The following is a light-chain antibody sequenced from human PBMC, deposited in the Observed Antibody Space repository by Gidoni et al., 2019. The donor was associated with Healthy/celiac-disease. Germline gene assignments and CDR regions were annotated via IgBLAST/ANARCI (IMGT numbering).Light chain of an antibody. V-gene: IGLV1-36*01. Sequence: QSVLTQPPSVSEAPRQRVTISCSGSRSNIGNHAVNWYQQLPGTAPQLLIYYYDLLPSGVSARFSGSRSGTSASLAISGLQSEDEADYYCAAWDDSLNGWVFGGGTKLTVL. CDR2: YYD. CDR3: AAWDDSLNGWV. CDR1: RSNIGNHA. J-gene: IGLJ3*02.